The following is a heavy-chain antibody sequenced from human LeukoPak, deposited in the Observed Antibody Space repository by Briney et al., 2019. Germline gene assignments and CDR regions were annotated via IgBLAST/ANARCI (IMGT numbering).Heavy chain of an antibody. V-gene: IGHV4-34*01. CDR2: INHSGST. CDR1: GGSFSGYY. Sequence: PSETLSLTCAVYGGSFSGYYWSWIRQPPGKGLEWIGEINHSGSTNYNPSLKSRATISVDTSKNQFSLKLSSVTAADTAVYYCARGKGHYVGRNYFDYWGQGTLVTVSS. CDR3: ARGKGHYVGRNYFDY. J-gene: IGHJ4*02. D-gene: IGHD3-16*01.